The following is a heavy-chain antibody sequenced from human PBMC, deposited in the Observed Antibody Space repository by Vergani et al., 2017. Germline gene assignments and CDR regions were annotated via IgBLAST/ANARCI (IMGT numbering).Heavy chain of an antibody. Sequence: QVQLQESGPGLVKPSQTLSLTCTVSGGSISSGSYYWSWIRQPAGKGLEWIGRIYTSGSTNYNPSLKSRVTISVDTSKNQFSLKLSSVTAADTAVYYCAKKSGQGVTRYMDVWGQGTTVTVSS. J-gene: IGHJ6*02. CDR3: AKKSGQGVTRYMDV. V-gene: IGHV4-61*02. CDR1: GGSISSGSYY. CDR2: IYTSGST.